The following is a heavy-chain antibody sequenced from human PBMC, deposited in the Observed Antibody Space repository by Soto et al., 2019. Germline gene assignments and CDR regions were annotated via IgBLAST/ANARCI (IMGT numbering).Heavy chain of an antibody. Sequence: QVQLVESGGGVVQPGRSLRLSCAASGFTFSSYGMHWVRQAPGKGLEWVAVIWYDGSNKYYADSVKGRFTISRDNSKNTLYLQMNSLRAEDTAVYYCASSIAAQADFDYWGQGTLVTVSS. V-gene: IGHV3-33*01. CDR2: IWYDGSNK. CDR3: ASSIAAQADFDY. CDR1: GFTFSSYG. D-gene: IGHD6-6*01. J-gene: IGHJ4*02.